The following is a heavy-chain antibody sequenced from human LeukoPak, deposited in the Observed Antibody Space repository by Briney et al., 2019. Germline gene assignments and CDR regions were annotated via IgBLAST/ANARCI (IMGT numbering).Heavy chain of an antibody. D-gene: IGHD3-10*01. J-gene: IGHJ5*02. V-gene: IGHV1-2*02. Sequence: ASVKVSCKASGYTFTGYYMHWVRQAPGQGLEGMGWINPNSGGTNYAQKFQGRVTMTRDTSISTAYMELSRLRSDDTAVYYCARDLYGSGSSPPDWFDPWGQGTLVTVSS. CDR2: INPNSGGT. CDR1: GYTFTGYY. CDR3: ARDLYGSGSSPPDWFDP.